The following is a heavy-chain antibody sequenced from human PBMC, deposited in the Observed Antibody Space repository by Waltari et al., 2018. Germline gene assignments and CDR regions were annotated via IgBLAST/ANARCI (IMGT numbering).Heavy chain of an antibody. CDR3: ASEPRGYYGSVDY. Sequence: QVQLQESGPGLVKPSGTLSLTCAVSGGSISSSNWWSWVRQPPGQGLEWIGEIYHSVSTNYIPSLKSRVTISVDKSKNQFSLKLSSVTAADTAVYYCASEPRGYYGSVDYWGQGTLVTVSS. CDR2: IYHSVST. J-gene: IGHJ4*02. V-gene: IGHV4-4*02. D-gene: IGHD3-10*01. CDR1: GGSISSSNW.